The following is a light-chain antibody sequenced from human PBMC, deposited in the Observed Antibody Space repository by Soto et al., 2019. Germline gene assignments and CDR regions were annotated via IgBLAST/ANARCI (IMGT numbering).Light chain of an antibody. J-gene: IGKJ1*01. V-gene: IGKV1-39*01. Sequence: DVHMTPPPPSLAASVGDRVAITGRASQSISSYLTWYQQKPGQAPKLLIYAASSLPSGVPSRFSGSGSGTDFTLTISSLQPEDFATYYCQQRYSTPETFGEGTKVDI. CDR2: AAS. CDR1: QSISSY. CDR3: QQRYSTPET.